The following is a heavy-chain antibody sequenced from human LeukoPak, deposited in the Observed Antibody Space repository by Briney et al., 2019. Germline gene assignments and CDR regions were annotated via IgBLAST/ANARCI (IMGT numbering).Heavy chain of an antibody. D-gene: IGHD3-22*01. J-gene: IGHJ4*02. CDR2: ISYDGSNK. CDR3: AREEAYYDSSALPGPPDY. Sequence: GGSLRLSCAASGFTFSSYAMHWVRQAPGKGLEWVAVISYDGSNKYYADSVKGRFTISRDNSKNTLYLQMNSLRAEDTAVYYCAREEAYYDSSALPGPPDYWGQGTLVTVSS. V-gene: IGHV3-30*01. CDR1: GFTFSSYA.